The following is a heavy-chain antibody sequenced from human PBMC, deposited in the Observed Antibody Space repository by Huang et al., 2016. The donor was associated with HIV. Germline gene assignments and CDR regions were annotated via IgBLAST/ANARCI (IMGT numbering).Heavy chain of an antibody. J-gene: IGHJ3*02. CDR1: GFNFKNYW. Sequence: DEHLVESGGGLVQPGGSVTITCEVSGFNFKNYWMNWVRQAPGKGLEWLANRRGDGSEKNYVDSVKGRFTIFRDNAKNLLYLQMKSLRAEDTSVYYCATNLQIVVVPPDMGYDAFDMWGQGTMVTVSS. D-gene: IGHD2-2*01. V-gene: IGHV3-7*01. CDR2: RRGDGSEK. CDR3: ATNLQIVVVPPDMGYDAFDM.